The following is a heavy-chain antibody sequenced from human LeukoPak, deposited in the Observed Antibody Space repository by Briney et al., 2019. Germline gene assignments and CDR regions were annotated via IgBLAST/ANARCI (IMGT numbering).Heavy chain of an antibody. J-gene: IGHJ4*02. CDR2: IKSKTDGGTT. V-gene: IGHV3-15*07. CDR3: STTYYYDSSEGY. Sequence: NPGGSLRLSCAASGFTFSSYWMHWVRQAPGKGLEWVGRIKSKTDGGTTDYAAPVKGRFTISRDDSKNTLYLQMNSLKTEDTAVYYCSTTYYYDSSEGYWGQGTLVTVSS. CDR1: GFTFSSYW. D-gene: IGHD3-22*01.